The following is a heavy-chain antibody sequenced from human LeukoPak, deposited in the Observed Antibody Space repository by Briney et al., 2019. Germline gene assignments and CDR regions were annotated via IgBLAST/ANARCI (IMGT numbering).Heavy chain of an antibody. Sequence: SETLSLTCTVSGGSISSYYWSWIRQPAGKGLEWIRRIYTSGSTNYNPSLKSRVTMSVDTSKNQFSLKLSSVTAADTAVYYCARGGYETGYSSSWCWVSWFDPWGQGTLVTVSS. J-gene: IGHJ5*02. CDR1: GGSISSYY. V-gene: IGHV4-4*07. CDR2: IYTSGST. D-gene: IGHD6-13*01. CDR3: ARGGYETGYSSSWCWVSWFDP.